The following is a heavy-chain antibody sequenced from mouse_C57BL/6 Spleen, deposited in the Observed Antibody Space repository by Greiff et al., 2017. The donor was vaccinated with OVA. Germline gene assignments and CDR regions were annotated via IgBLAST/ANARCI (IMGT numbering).Heavy chain of an antibody. V-gene: IGHV1-82*01. Sequence: QVQLKQSGPELVKPGASVKISCKASGYAFSSSWMNWVKQRPGKGLEWIGRIYPGDGDTNYNGKVKGKATLTADKSSSTAYMQLSRLTSEDSEVYFCERSRWYDYDYYAMDYWGKGTSVTVSS. J-gene: IGHJ4*01. CDR2: IYPGDGDT. CDR1: GYAFSSSW. CDR3: ERSRWYDYDYYAMDY. D-gene: IGHD2-4*01.